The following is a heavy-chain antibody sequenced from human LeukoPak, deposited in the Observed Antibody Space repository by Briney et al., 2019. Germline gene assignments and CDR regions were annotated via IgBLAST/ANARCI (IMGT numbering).Heavy chain of an antibody. CDR3: AGWPDPGMATIIDAFDI. CDR2: IYYSGST. D-gene: IGHD5-24*01. CDR1: GFTFSSYA. V-gene: IGHV4-59*01. Sequence: PGGSLRLSCAASGFTFSSYAMSWVRQAPGKGLEWIGYIYYSGSTNYNPSLKSRVTISVDTSKNQFSLKLSSVTAADTAVYYCAGWPDPGMATIIDAFDIWGQGTMATVSS. J-gene: IGHJ3*02.